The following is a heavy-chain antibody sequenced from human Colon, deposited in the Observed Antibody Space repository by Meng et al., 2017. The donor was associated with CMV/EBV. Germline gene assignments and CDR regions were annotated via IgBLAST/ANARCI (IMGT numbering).Heavy chain of an antibody. CDR3: ARDIDSAEGY. CDR2: IIPIFGTA. CDR1: GGTFSSYA. D-gene: IGHD1-26*01. Sequence: QVHLVQSGAEVKTPGSAGKVSCKASGGTFSSYAISWGRQAPGQGLEWMGGIIPIFGTANYAKKFQGRVTITANESTSTAYMELSSLRSEDTAVYYCARDIDSAEGYWGQGTLVTVSS. V-gene: IGHV1-69*12. J-gene: IGHJ4*02.